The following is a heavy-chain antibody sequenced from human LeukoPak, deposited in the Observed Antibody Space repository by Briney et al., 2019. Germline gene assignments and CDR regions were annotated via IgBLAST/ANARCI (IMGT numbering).Heavy chain of an antibody. J-gene: IGHJ5*02. CDR3: ARENSGSYLNLFDP. D-gene: IGHD1-26*01. Sequence: GGSLRLSCAASGFTFSSYSMNWVRQAPGKGLEWVSSISSSSSYIYYADSVKGRFTISRDNAKNSLYLQMNSLRAEDTAVYYCARENSGSYLNLFDPWGQGTLVTVSS. V-gene: IGHV3-21*01. CDR1: GFTFSSYS. CDR2: ISSSSSYI.